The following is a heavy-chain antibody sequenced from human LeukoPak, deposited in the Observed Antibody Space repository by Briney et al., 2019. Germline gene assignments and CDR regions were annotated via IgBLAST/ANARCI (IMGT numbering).Heavy chain of an antibody. CDR2: INPNGYS. D-gene: IGHD4-17*01. V-gene: IGHV4-34*01. Sequence: SKTLPLTCAVYGGSFSGYYWTWIRQSPGKGLEWIGEINPNGYSNYNSTLKSRVTISVDTSKNQFSLKLSSVTAADTAVYYCARTGSTVTMLYPFDHWGQGTLVTVSS. J-gene: IGHJ4*02. CDR3: ARTGSTVTMLYPFDH. CDR1: GGSFSGYY.